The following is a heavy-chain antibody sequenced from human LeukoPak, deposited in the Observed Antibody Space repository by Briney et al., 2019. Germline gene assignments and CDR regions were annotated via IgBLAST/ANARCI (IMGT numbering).Heavy chain of an antibody. CDR3: ARSPSTIGWNWGYYFDY. D-gene: IGHD3-3*01. J-gene: IGHJ4*02. CDR1: GASISDYY. V-gene: IGHV4-4*07. Sequence: PSETLSLTCTVSGASISDYYWSWIRQSAGKGLEWIGRISTTGSTYYNPSFQSRVTMSADPPKTLFFLRLRSVTAADTAVYYCARSPSTIGWNWGYYFDYWGQGSLVTVSS. CDR2: ISTTGST.